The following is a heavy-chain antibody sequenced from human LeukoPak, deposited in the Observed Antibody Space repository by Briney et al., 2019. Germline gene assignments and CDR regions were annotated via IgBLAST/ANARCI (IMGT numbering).Heavy chain of an antibody. CDR2: ISSSSSYT. D-gene: IGHD3-22*01. J-gene: IGHJ4*02. CDR3: ARRSSGYYYANDY. V-gene: IGHV3-11*03. Sequence: PGGSLRLSCAASGFTFSDYYMSWIRQAPGKGLEWVSYISSSSSYTNYADSVKGRFTISRDNAKNSLYLQMNSLRAEDTAVYYCARRSSGYYYANDYWGQGTLVTVSS. CDR1: GFTFSDYY.